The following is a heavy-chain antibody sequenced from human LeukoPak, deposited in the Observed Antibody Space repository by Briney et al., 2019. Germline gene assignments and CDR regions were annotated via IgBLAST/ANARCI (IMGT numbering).Heavy chain of an antibody. J-gene: IGHJ6*03. V-gene: IGHV3-23*01. CDR3: AKAPTVTTYYYYYMDV. D-gene: IGHD4-17*01. CDR2: VGPSGART. Sequence: GGSLRLSCAASGFTFSHHGMNWVRQAPGKGLEWVSGVGPSGARTYYADSVKGRFTVSRDNSKNTLYLQMNSLRAEDTAVYYCAKAPTVTTYYYYYMDVWGKGTTVTISS. CDR1: GFTFSHHG.